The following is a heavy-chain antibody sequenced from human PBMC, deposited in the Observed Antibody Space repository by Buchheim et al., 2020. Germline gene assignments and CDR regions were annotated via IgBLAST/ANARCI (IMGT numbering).Heavy chain of an antibody. V-gene: IGHV3-66*01. CDR1: GFTVSSNY. CDR2: ISSGGST. CDR3: ARDRPVRYYYYGMDV. D-gene: IGHD3-10*02. J-gene: IGHJ6*02. Sequence: EVQLVESGGGLVQPGGSLRLSCAASGFTVSSNYMSWVRQAPGKGLEWVSVISSGGSTYYADSVKGRFTISSDNSKNKMYLQMNSLRAEDTAVYYCARDRPVRYYYYGMDVWGQGTT.